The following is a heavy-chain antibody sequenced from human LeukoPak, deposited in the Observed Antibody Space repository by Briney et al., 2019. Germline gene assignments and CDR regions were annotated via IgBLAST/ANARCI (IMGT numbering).Heavy chain of an antibody. J-gene: IGHJ4*02. CDR1: GGSFSGYY. CDR2: INHSGST. Sequence: SETLSLTCAVYGGSFSGYYWSWIRQPPGKGLEWIGEINHSGSTNYNPSLKSRVTISVDTSKNQFSLKLSSVTAADTAVYYCARQARDYDSGGYYYFDYWGQGTLSPSPQ. D-gene: IGHD3-22*01. CDR3: ARQARDYDSGGYYYFDY. V-gene: IGHV4-34*01.